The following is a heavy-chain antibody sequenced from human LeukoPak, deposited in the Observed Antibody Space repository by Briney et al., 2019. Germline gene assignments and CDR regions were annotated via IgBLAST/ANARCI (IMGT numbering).Heavy chain of an antibody. Sequence: GGSLRLSCAASGFTFSDYHMSWIRQAPGKGLEWVSYISSSGSTIYYADSVKGRFTISRDNAKNSLYLQMNSLRAEDTAVYYCARVACEVAKSYYYYMDVWGKGTTVTVSS. V-gene: IGHV3-11*01. CDR1: GFTFSDYH. CDR2: ISSSGSTI. CDR3: ARVACEVAKSYYYYMDV. J-gene: IGHJ6*03.